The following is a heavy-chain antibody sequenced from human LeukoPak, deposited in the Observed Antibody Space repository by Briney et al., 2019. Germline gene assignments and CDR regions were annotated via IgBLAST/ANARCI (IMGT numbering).Heavy chain of an antibody. CDR1: GYTFTGYY. CDR3: ARANEWLLVLEDY. Sequence: GASVKVSCKASGYTFTGYYMHWVRQAPGQGLEWMGWINPNSGGTNYAQKFQGRVTMTRDTSISTAYMELSRLRSDDTAVYYCARANEWLLVLEDYWGQGTLVTVSS. V-gene: IGHV1-2*02. CDR2: INPNSGGT. D-gene: IGHD3-3*01. J-gene: IGHJ4*02.